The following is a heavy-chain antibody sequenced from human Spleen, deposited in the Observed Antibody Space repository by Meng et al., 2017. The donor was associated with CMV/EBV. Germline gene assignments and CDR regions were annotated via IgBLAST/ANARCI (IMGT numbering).Heavy chain of an antibody. CDR2: ISPTDGGT. D-gene: IGHD3-10*01. Sequence: ASVKVSCKTSGYTFGGHYIHWVRQAPGQGPEWMGWISPTDGGTDYAPKFQGRVTMSRDTSITTAYMALSRLRSDDTAVYYCARSREGSNRFETDYWGQGTLVTVSS. V-gene: IGHV1-2*02. J-gene: IGHJ4*02. CDR3: ARSREGSNRFETDY. CDR1: GYTFGGHY.